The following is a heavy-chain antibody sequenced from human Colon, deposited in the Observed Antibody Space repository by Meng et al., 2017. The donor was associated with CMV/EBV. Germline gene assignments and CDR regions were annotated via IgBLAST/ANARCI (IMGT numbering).Heavy chain of an antibody. D-gene: IGHD2/OR15-2a*01. Sequence: LSLTCAASGFTFSSYPIHWVRQGPGKGLEWVALISHDGNKRFYADSVKGRFSISRDNSKNTVDLQMDSLKTEDAAIYYCARASNTSFDPWGQGTLVTVSS. J-gene: IGHJ5*02. CDR3: ARASNTSFDP. V-gene: IGHV3-30*04. CDR1: GFTFSSYP. CDR2: ISHDGNKR.